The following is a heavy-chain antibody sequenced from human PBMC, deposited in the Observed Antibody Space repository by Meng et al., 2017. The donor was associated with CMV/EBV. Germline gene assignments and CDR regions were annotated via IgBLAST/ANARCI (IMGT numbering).Heavy chain of an antibody. CDR3: ARNPLKAHSGWELTNFDY. Sequence: SETLSLTCTVSGGSISSSSYYWVWIRQPPGKGLEWIGSIYYSGSTYYNPSLKSRVTISVDTSKNQFSLKLSSVTAADTAVYYCARNPLKAHSGWELTNFDYWGQGTLVTVSS. CDR2: IYYSGST. D-gene: IGHD1-26*01. V-gene: IGHV4-39*07. J-gene: IGHJ4*02. CDR1: GGSISSSSYY.